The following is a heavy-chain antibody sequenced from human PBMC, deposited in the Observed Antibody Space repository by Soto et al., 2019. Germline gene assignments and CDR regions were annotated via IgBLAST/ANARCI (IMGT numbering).Heavy chain of an antibody. D-gene: IGHD3-22*01. V-gene: IGHV3-11*06. CDR2: ISSSSSYT. CDR1: GFTFSDYY. Sequence: QVQLVESGGGLVKPGGSLRLSCAASGFTFSDYYMSWIRQAPGKGLEWVSYISSSSSYTNYADSVKGRFTISRDNAKNSLYLQMNSLRAEDTAVYYCARDQGYYYDSSGYSNWGQGTLVTVSS. CDR3: ARDQGYYYDSSGYSN. J-gene: IGHJ4*02.